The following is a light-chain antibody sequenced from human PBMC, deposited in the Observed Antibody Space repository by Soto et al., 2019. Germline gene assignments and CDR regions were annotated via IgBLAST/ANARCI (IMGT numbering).Light chain of an antibody. J-gene: IGKJ1*01. CDR2: DVS. Sequence: IVLTQSPATLSLSPGIRSTLSCRASQNISSYLIWYQQKPGQAPRLLIYDVSNRATGIPARFSGSGSGTDFTLTISSLQPEDFATYYCLQDYNYAWTFGQGTKVDIK. V-gene: IGKV3-11*01. CDR1: QNISSY. CDR3: LQDYNYAWT.